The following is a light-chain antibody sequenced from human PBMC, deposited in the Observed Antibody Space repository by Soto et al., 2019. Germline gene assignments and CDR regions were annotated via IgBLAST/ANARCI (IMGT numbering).Light chain of an antibody. Sequence: QSVLTQPASVSGSPGQSITISCTGTSSDVGAYNYVSWYQQHSGKAPKLIIYDVTNRPSGVSNRFSASKSGNTASLTIFGLQAEDEADYYCSSYTSSSSWVFGGGTKVTVL. V-gene: IGLV2-14*01. CDR3: SSYTSSSSWV. J-gene: IGLJ3*02. CDR2: DVT. CDR1: SSDVGAYNY.